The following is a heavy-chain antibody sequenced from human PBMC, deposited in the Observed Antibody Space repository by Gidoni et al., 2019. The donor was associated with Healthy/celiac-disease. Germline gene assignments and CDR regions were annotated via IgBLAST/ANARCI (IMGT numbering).Heavy chain of an antibody. CDR1: GFTFSSYA. D-gene: IGHD3-22*01. Sequence: EVQLLESGAGLVQPGGSLRLSCAASGFTFSSYAMSWVRQAPGKGLEWVSAISGSGGSTYYADSVKGRFTISRDNSKNTLYLQMNSLRAEDTAVYYCAKDDYYDSSGYYDAFDIWGQGTMVTVSS. V-gene: IGHV3-23*01. CDR3: AKDDYYDSSGYYDAFDI. J-gene: IGHJ3*02. CDR2: ISGSGGST.